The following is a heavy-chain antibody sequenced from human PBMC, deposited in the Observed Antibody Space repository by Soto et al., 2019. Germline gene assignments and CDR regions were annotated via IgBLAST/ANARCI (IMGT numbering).Heavy chain of an antibody. CDR1: GGSISSGGYY. D-gene: IGHD5-18*01. J-gene: IGHJ5*02. V-gene: IGHV4-31*03. CDR2: IYYSGST. Sequence: SETLSLTCTVSGGSISSGGYYWSWIRQHPGKGLEWIGYIYYSGSTYYNPSLKSRVTISVDTSKNQFSLKLSSVTAADTAVYYCARESDSKGPNWFDPWGQGALVTVSS. CDR3: ARESDSKGPNWFDP.